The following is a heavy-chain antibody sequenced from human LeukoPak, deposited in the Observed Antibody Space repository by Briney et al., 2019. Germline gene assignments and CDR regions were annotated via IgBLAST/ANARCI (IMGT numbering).Heavy chain of an antibody. D-gene: IGHD6-19*01. V-gene: IGHV3-7*01. Sequence: GGSLRLSCAASEFSFSSYWMSWVRQAPGKGLEWVANIKPDGSEKNYVDSVKGRFTVSRDNADNTMFLQMNSVRDEDTAVYYCATKQWLAPPPDSWGQGTPVTVSS. CDR1: EFSFSSYW. CDR2: IKPDGSEK. CDR3: ATKQWLAPPPDS. J-gene: IGHJ4*02.